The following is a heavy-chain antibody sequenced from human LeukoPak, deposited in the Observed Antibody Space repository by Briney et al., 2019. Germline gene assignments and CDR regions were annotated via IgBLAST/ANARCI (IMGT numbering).Heavy chain of an antibody. CDR2: IWYDGSNK. Sequence: PGRSLRLSCAASGFTFSSYGMHWVRQAPGKGLEWVAVIWYDGSNKYYADSVKGRFTISRDNSKNTLYLQMNSLRAEDTAVYYCARGHDILTGYLDYYFDYWGQGTLVTVSS. J-gene: IGHJ4*02. D-gene: IGHD3-9*01. CDR3: ARGHDILTGYLDYYFDY. CDR1: GFTFSSYG. V-gene: IGHV3-33*01.